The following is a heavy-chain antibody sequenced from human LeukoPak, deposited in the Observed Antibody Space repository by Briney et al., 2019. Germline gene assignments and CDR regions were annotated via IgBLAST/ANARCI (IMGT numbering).Heavy chain of an antibody. D-gene: IGHD4-23*01. V-gene: IGHV3-23*01. CDR3: AKDRSPIYGGNSPFDY. Sequence: GGSLRLSCAASGFTFSSYAMSWVRQAPGKGLEWVSAISGSGGSTYYADSVKGRFTISSDNSKNTLYLQMNSLRAEDTAVYYCAKDRSPIYGGNSPFDYWGQGTLVTVSS. CDR1: GFTFSSYA. CDR2: ISGSGGST. J-gene: IGHJ4*02.